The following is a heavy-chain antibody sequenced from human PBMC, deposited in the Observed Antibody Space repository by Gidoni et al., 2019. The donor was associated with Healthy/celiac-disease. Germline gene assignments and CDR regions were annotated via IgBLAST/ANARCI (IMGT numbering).Heavy chain of an antibody. CDR1: GFTFSSYA. Sequence: QVQLVESGGGVVQPGRSLRLSCAASGFTFSSYAMHWVRQAPGKGLEWVAVISYDGSNKYYADSVKGRFTISRDNSKNTLYLQMNSLRAEDTAVYYCARAPYDSDTEFDYWGQGTLVTVSS. CDR3: ARAPYDSDTEFDY. CDR2: ISYDGSNK. V-gene: IGHV3-30-3*01. D-gene: IGHD3-22*01. J-gene: IGHJ4*02.